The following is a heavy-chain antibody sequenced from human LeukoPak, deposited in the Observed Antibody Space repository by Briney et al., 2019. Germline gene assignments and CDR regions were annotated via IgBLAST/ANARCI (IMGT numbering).Heavy chain of an antibody. CDR3: ARGGAARLHFQN. J-gene: IGHJ1*01. Sequence: SHTLSLTCTVSGGSISTYYWNWIRQPPGKGLEWIGYIYHSGSTNYNPSLQSRVTISVDTSKNQFSLNLNSVTAADTAVYYCARGGAARLHFQNWGQGTLVTVSS. V-gene: IGHV4-59*07. D-gene: IGHD6-6*01. CDR1: GGSISTYY. CDR2: IYHSGST.